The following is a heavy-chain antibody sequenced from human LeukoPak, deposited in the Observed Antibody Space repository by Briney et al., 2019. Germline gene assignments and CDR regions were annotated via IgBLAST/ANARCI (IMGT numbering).Heavy chain of an antibody. Sequence: SETLSLTCTVSGDSVRTYYWSWIRQPPGQGLEWLGHINDRGSTNYNPSLQGRVTISIDTSKNQFSLKVNSVTAADTAVYYCVRDSRYGSGWFEDGLDFWGQGTTVTVSS. J-gene: IGHJ6*02. V-gene: IGHV4-59*02. CDR2: INDRGST. D-gene: IGHD6-13*01. CDR1: GDSVRTYY. CDR3: VRDSRYGSGWFEDGLDF.